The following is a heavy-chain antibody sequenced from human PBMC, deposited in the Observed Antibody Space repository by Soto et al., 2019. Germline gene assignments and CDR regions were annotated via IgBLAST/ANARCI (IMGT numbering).Heavy chain of an antibody. Sequence: GASVKVSCKASGYTFTSYAMHWVRQAPGQRLEWMGWINAGNGNTKYSQKFQGRVTITRGTSASTAYMELSSLRSEDTAVYYCARGLIVVVPAAMYYYYYGMDVWGQGTTVTVSS. CDR2: INAGNGNT. D-gene: IGHD2-2*01. CDR1: GYTFTSYA. J-gene: IGHJ6*02. V-gene: IGHV1-3*01. CDR3: ARGLIVVVPAAMYYYYYGMDV.